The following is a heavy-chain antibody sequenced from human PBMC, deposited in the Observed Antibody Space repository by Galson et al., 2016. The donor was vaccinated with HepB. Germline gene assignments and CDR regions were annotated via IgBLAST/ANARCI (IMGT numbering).Heavy chain of an antibody. D-gene: IGHD6-19*01. J-gene: IGHJ4*02. CDR2: MNKDGSEK. Sequence: SLRLSCAVSGFTFNSYWMSWVRQAPGKGLEWVANMNKDGSEKYYVDSVKGRFTISRDNAKNSLYLQMDSLRAEDTAVYYCARSTRGGWRRSYFDYWGQGTLVTVSS. V-gene: IGHV3-7*01. CDR1: GFTFNSYW. CDR3: ARSTRGGWRRSYFDY.